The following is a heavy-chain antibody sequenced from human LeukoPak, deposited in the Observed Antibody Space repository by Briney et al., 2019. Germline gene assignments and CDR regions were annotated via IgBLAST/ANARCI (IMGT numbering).Heavy chain of an antibody. Sequence: GGSLRLSCAASGFTFSSYSMNWVRQAPGKGLEWVANIKQDGSEKYYVDSVKGRFTISRDNAKNSLYLQMNSLRAEDTAIYYCSKPITISGATDAFDIWGQGTMVTVSS. CDR3: SKPITISGATDAFDI. D-gene: IGHD3-3*01. CDR1: GFTFSSYS. CDR2: IKQDGSEK. V-gene: IGHV3-7*01. J-gene: IGHJ3*02.